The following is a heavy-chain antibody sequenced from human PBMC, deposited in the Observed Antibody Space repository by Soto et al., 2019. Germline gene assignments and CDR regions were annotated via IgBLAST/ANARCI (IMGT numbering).Heavy chain of an antibody. J-gene: IGHJ5*02. CDR1: GYTFTSYA. CDR3: ARDYYDSSGYYYNWFDP. V-gene: IGHV1-3*01. Sequence: ASVKVSCKASGYTFTSYAMHWVRQAPGQRLEWMGWINAGDGNTKYSQKFQGRVTITRDTSASTAYMELSSLRSEDTAVYYCARDYYDSSGYYYNWFDPGGQGTLVTGSS. D-gene: IGHD3-22*01. CDR2: INAGDGNT.